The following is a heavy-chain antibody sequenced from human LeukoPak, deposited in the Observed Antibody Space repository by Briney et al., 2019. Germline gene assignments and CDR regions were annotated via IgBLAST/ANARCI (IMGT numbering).Heavy chain of an antibody. D-gene: IGHD6-13*01. J-gene: IGHJ3*02. V-gene: IGHV3-66*02. CDR2: INSGGST. CDR1: GFTVSTNY. CDR3: AKDRIAGHDTFDI. Sequence: GGSLRLSCAASGFTVSTNYMSWVRQAPGKGLEWVSLINSGGSTYYADSVKGRFTISRDNTKNTVYLQMNSLRAEDTAVYYCAKDRIAGHDTFDIWGQGTVVTVSS.